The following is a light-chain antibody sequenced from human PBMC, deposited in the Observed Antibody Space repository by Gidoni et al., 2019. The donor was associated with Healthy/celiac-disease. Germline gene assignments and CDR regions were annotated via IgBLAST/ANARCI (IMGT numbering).Light chain of an antibody. V-gene: IGKV1-39*01. CDR3: QQSYSTPLST. CDR2: AAS. Sequence: DIQMTQSPSSLSASVGDRVTITCRASQSISSYLNWYQQKPGKAPKLLIYAASSSQSGVPSRFSGSGSGTDFTLTISSLQPEDFATYYCQQSYSTPLSTFGQGTKLEIK. CDR1: QSISSY. J-gene: IGKJ2*01.